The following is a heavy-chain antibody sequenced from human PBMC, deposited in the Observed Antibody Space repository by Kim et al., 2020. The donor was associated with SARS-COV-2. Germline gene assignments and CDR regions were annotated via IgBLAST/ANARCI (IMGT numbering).Heavy chain of an antibody. V-gene: IGHV4-59*01. CDR2: IYYSGST. D-gene: IGHD6-13*01. CDR1: GGSISSYY. CDR3: ARDGIAAAGTFDP. Sequence: SETLSLTCTVSGGSISSYYWSWIRQPPGKGLEWIGYIYYSGSTNYNPSLKSRVTISVDTSKNQFSLKLSSVTAADTAVYYCARDGIAAAGTFDPWGQGTLVTVSS. J-gene: IGHJ5*02.